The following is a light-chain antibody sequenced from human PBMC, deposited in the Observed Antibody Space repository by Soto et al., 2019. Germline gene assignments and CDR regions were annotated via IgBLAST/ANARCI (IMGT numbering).Light chain of an antibody. V-gene: IGLV1-44*01. J-gene: IGLJ1*01. CDR2: SNN. Sequence: QSVLTQPPSASGTPGQRVTISCSGSSSNIGSNTVHWYQQLPGTAPKLLIYSNNQRPSGVPDRFSGSKSGTSASLAISGLQSEDEAEYYCAALDDSLNGPHYVFGTGTKLTVL. CDR3: AALDDSLNGPHYV. CDR1: SSNIGSNT.